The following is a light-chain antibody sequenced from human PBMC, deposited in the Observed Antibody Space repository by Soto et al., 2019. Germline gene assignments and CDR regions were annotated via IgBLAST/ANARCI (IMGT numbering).Light chain of an antibody. V-gene: IGKV3D-15*01. CDR1: QSVSSN. J-gene: IGKJ1*01. CDR3: QQYNNWPPWT. CDR2: DAS. Sequence: EIVLTQSPGTLSLSPGERATLSCRASQSVSSNLAWYQQNPGQAPRLLIFDASNRATGIPARFSGSGSGTDFILTISSLQSEDFAVYYCQQYNNWPPWTFGQGTKVDIK.